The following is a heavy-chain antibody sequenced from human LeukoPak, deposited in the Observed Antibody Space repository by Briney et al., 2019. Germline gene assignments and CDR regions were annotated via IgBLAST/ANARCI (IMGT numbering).Heavy chain of an antibody. J-gene: IGHJ4*02. CDR1: GFIFSSNS. V-gene: IGHV3-21*05. Sequence: WGSLRLSCAASGFIFSSNSMNWVRQAPGKGLEWVSYISSGSSNIYYADSVKGRFTISRDKSKRSLYLQMYNLRAEDAAVYYCATSDYNSIDYWGQGTVVAVSS. CDR2: ISSGSSNI. D-gene: IGHD4-11*01. CDR3: ATSDYNSIDY.